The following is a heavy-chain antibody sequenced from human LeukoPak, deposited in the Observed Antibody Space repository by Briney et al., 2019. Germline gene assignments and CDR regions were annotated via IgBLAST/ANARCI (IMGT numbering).Heavy chain of an antibody. J-gene: IGHJ3*02. CDR3: ARVRELPDDAFDI. D-gene: IGHD1-26*01. Sequence: SETLSLTCTASGGSISSYYWSWIRQPPGKGLEWIGYIYYSGSTNYNPSLKSRVTISVDTSKNQFSLKLSSVTAADTAVYYCARVRELPDDAFDIWGQGTMVTVSS. CDR2: IYYSGST. V-gene: IGHV4-59*01. CDR1: GGSISSYY.